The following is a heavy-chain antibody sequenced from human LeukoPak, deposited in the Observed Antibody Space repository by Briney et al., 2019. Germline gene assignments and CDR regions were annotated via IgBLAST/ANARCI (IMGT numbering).Heavy chain of an antibody. CDR1: GFTFDDYA. V-gene: IGHV3-9*01. CDR2: ISWNSGSI. Sequence: PGRSLRLFCAASGFTFDDYAMHWVRQAPGKGLEWVSGISWNSGSIGYADSVKGRFTISRDNAKNSLYLQMNSLRAEDTALYYCAKGTTVTSAFGFWGQGTMVTVSS. CDR3: AKGTTVTSAFGF. J-gene: IGHJ3*01. D-gene: IGHD4-17*01.